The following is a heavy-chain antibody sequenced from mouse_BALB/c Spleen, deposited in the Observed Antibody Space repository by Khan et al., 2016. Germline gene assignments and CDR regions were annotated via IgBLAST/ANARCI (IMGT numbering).Heavy chain of an antibody. J-gene: IGHJ3*01. V-gene: IGHV1-7*01. CDR2: INPSTGYT. CDR3: ARWAYYGNYLFAY. CDR1: GYTFTSYW. Sequence: QVQLKESGAELAKPGASVKMSCKASGYTFTSYWMHWVKQRPGQGLEWIGYINPSTGYTEYNQKFKDKATLTADKSSSTAYMQLSSLTSEDSVVYYCARWAYYGNYLFAYWGQGTLVTVSA. D-gene: IGHD2-10*01.